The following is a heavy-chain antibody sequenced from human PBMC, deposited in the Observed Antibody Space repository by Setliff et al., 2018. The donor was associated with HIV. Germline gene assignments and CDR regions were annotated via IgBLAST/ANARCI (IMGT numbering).Heavy chain of an antibody. D-gene: IGHD3-22*01. CDR1: GGSISSGGYY. V-gene: IGHV4-31*03. CDR2: IYYSGST. Sequence: SETLSLTCTVSGGSISSGGYYWSWIRQHPGKGLEWIGYIYYSGSTYYNPSLKSRVTISVDKSKNQFSLKLTSVTAADTAVYYCASAFDSSAPWIDLWAQGTLVTVSS. CDR3: ASAFDSSAPWIDL. J-gene: IGHJ5*02.